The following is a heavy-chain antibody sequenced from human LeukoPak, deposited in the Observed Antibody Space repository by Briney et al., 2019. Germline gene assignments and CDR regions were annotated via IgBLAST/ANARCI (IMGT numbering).Heavy chain of an antibody. J-gene: IGHJ4*02. Sequence: SETLSLTCTVSGGSISSYYWSWIRQPPGKGLEWIGYIYYSGSTNYNPSLKSRVTISVDTSKNQFSLKLSSVTAADTAVYYCARDERVRGFDYWGQGILVTVS. V-gene: IGHV4-59*01. D-gene: IGHD3-10*01. CDR2: IYYSGST. CDR1: GGSISSYY. CDR3: ARDERVRGFDY.